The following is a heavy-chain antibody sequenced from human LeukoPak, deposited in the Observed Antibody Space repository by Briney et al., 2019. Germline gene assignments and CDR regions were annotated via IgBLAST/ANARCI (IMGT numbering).Heavy chain of an antibody. V-gene: IGHV3-48*03. CDR3: ARESGSYYVFDY. Sequence: GGSLRLSCATSGFTFSSYEMNWVRQAPGKGLEWVSYISSSGSTIYYADSVKGRFTISRDNAKNSLHLQMNSLRAEDTAVYYCARESGSYYVFDYWGQGTLVTVSS. CDR1: GFTFSSYE. CDR2: ISSSGSTI. J-gene: IGHJ4*02. D-gene: IGHD1-26*01.